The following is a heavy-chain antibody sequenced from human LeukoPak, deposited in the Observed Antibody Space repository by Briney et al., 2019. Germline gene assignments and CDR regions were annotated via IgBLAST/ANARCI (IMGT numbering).Heavy chain of an antibody. Sequence: HGESLKISRKGSGYSFTNYWIGWVRQMPGKGLEWMGIIYSDDSDIRYSPSFQGQVTISADKSITTAYLQWSSLQASDTAIYYCARGIAGRGVHPYYFDYWGQGTLVTVSS. J-gene: IGHJ4*02. D-gene: IGHD6-6*01. CDR2: IYSDDSDI. CDR1: GYSFTNYW. CDR3: ARGIAGRGVHPYYFDY. V-gene: IGHV5-51*01.